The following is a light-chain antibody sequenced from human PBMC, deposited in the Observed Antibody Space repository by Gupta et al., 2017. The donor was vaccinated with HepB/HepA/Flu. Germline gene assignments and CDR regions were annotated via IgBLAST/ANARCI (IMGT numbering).Light chain of an antibody. CDR1: QRIDSD. Sequence: EIVMAQSPATLSLSPGERATLSCRASQRIDSDLAWYQKKPGQAPRLFIYGVSNRAKGVPARCSGSGVGSDVNLTIISRQSEDFEIYYCQEENNGHPSITFGQGTLMDIK. CDR2: GVS. CDR3: QEENNGHPSIT. V-gene: IGKV3-15*01. J-gene: IGKJ5*01.